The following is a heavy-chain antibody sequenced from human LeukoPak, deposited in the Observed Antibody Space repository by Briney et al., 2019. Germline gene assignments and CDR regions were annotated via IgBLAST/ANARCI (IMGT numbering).Heavy chain of an antibody. CDR3: TRGPPDYGSGSYFDN. Sequence: PGGSLRLSCAASGFTFSSYEMDWVRQAPGKGLEWVSYISSDGRTVHCPDSLRGRFTISRDNVKNTVYLQMDSLRVEDTALYYCTRGPPDYGSGSYFDNWGQGTLVTVSS. CDR2: ISSDGRTV. V-gene: IGHV3-48*03. J-gene: IGHJ4*02. D-gene: IGHD3-10*01. CDR1: GFTFSSYE.